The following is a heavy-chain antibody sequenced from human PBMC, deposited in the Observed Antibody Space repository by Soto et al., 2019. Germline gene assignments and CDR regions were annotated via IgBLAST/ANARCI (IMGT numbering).Heavy chain of an antibody. J-gene: IGHJ4*02. CDR2: ISTSGGST. V-gene: IGHV3-23*01. CDR1: GFTFSSYA. Sequence: DVQLLESGGALVQPGGSLRLSCAASGFTFSSYAMSWVRQAPGKGLEWVSAISTSGGSTYDADSVKGRFTISRDNSKNTLYLQMNSLRAQDTAVYYCAKGGVQLWPRTYVDYWGQGTLVTVSS. CDR3: AKGGVQLWPRTYVDY. D-gene: IGHD5-18*01.